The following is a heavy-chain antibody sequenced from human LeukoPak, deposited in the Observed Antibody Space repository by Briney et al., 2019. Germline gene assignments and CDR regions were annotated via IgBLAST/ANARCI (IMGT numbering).Heavy chain of an antibody. CDR1: GDSVSSISVA. J-gene: IGHJ6*02. V-gene: IGHV6-1*01. Sequence: SQTLSLTCAISGDSVSSISVAWNWIRQSPSRALEWLGRIYYRYKWYYEYAVSVKSRINISPDTFKNQFSLQLTSVTPEDTAVYYCSLARSEYHYGMDVWGQGTTVTVSS. CDR3: SLARSEYHYGMDV. CDR2: IYYRYKWYY.